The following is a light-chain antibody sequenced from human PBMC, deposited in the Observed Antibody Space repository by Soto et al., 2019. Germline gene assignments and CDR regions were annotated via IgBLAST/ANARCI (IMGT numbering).Light chain of an antibody. J-gene: IGKJ1*01. CDR2: KAS. CDR3: QHYNGFSPT. V-gene: IGKV1-5*03. Sequence: DIQMTQSPSTLSASVGDRVTITCRASQSIDSWLAWYQQKPGKPPKLLIYKASSLETGVPPRFTGSGSGTEFTLTISSLQPDDFATYYCQHYNGFSPTFGQGTKVEI. CDR1: QSIDSW.